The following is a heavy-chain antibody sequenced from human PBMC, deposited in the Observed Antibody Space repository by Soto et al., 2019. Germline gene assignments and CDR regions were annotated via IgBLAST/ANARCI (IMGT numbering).Heavy chain of an antibody. Sequence: GRSLRLSCAASGFTFSNAWMSWVRQAPGERLEWVGRIKSKTNGGTTDYAAPVKGRFTISRDDSKNTLYLQMNSLKTEDTAVYYCTTRRERPYYYYYYGLDDWGQGTTVTVPS. CDR3: TTRRERPYYYYYYGLDD. J-gene: IGHJ6*02. V-gene: IGHV3-15*01. D-gene: IGHD1-26*01. CDR2: IKSKTNGGTT. CDR1: GFTFSNAW.